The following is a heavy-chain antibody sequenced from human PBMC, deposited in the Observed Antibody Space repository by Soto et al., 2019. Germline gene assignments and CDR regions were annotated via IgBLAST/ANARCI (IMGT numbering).Heavy chain of an antibody. CDR1: GGSVSSGSYY. Sequence: SETLSLTCTVSGGSVSSGSYYWGWIRQPPGKGLEWIGYIYYSGSTNYNPSLKSRVTISVDTSKNQFSLKLSSVTAADTAVYYCASYTRGSNNEYFQHWGQGTLVTVSS. J-gene: IGHJ1*01. CDR3: ASYTRGSNNEYFQH. CDR2: IYYSGST. V-gene: IGHV4-61*01. D-gene: IGHD6-13*01.